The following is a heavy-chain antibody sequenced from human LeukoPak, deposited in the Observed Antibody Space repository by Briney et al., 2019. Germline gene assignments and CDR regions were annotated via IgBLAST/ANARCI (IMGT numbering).Heavy chain of an antibody. D-gene: IGHD5-12*01. CDR1: GYTFTSYA. CDR2: INAGNGNT. CDR3: ARHGYGYYFDY. V-gene: IGHV1-3*01. J-gene: IGHJ4*02. Sequence: ASVKVSCKASGYTFTSYAMHWVRQAPGQRLEWMGWINAGNGNTKYSQKFQGRVTITRDTSASTAYMELSSLKASDTAIYYCARHGYGYYFDYWGQGTLVTVSS.